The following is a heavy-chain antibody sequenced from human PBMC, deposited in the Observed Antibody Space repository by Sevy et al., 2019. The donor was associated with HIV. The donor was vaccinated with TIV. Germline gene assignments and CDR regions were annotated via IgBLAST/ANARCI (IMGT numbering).Heavy chain of an antibody. Sequence: ASVKVSCKASGGTFSSYAISWVRQAPGQGLEWMGGIIPIFGTANYAQKFQGRVTITADESTSTAYMELSSLRSEDTAMYYCARGGGGRIVVVPAAIGAEYFQHWGQGTLVTVSS. CDR3: ARGGGGRIVVVPAAIGAEYFQH. D-gene: IGHD2-2*02. CDR2: IIPIFGTA. J-gene: IGHJ1*01. CDR1: GGTFSSYA. V-gene: IGHV1-69*13.